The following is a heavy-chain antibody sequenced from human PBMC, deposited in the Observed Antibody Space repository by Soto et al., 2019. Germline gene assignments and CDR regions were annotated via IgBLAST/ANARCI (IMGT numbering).Heavy chain of an antibody. CDR2: IRDKAISYTT. CDR1: GFTFSDHY. D-gene: IGHD3-10*01. V-gene: IGHV3-72*01. J-gene: IGHJ4*02. Sequence: EVQLVESGGGLVQPGGSLRLSCAASGFTFSDHYMDWVRQAPGKGLEWVGLIRDKAISYTTEYAASVRGRFTISGDESKNSVYLQMNSLKTEDTAVYYCARRPGSGRSVDYWGQGTLVTVSS. CDR3: ARRPGSGRSVDY.